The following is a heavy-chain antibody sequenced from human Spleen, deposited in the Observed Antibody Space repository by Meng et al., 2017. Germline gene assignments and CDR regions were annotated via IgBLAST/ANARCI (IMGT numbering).Heavy chain of an antibody. V-gene: IGHV3-23*01. Sequence: GGSLRLSCAASGFTFSSYAMSWVRQAPGKGLEWVSSISGSGGSTYYADSVKGRFIISRDNSKNTLYLQMSSLRAEDTAVYYCAKAYGSGSYSHVDYWGQGTLVTVSS. D-gene: IGHD3-10*01. CDR3: AKAYGSGSYSHVDY. J-gene: IGHJ4*02. CDR1: GFTFSSYA. CDR2: ISGSGGST.